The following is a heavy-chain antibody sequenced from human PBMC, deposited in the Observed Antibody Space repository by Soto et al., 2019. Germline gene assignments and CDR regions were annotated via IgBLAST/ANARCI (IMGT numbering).Heavy chain of an antibody. CDR3: ARHTITMVRGVICWFDP. V-gene: IGHV4-39*01. CDR1: GGSISSSSYY. Sequence: PSETLSLTYTVSGGSISSSSYYWGWIRQPPGKGLEWIGSIYYSGSTYYNPSLKSRVTISVDTSKNQFSLKLSSVTAADTAVYYCARHTITMVRGVICWFDPWGQGTLVTVSS. J-gene: IGHJ5*02. CDR2: IYYSGST. D-gene: IGHD3-10*01.